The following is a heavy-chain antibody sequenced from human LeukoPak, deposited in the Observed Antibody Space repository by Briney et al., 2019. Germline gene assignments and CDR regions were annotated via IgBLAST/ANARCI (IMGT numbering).Heavy chain of an antibody. Sequence: ASVKLSCKASGSTFTSYGISWVRQAPGQGLEWMGWISAYNGNTSCAQKLQGRVAMTTDTSTSTAYMELRSLRSDDTVVYYCAREVATLNWFDPWGQGTLVTVSS. V-gene: IGHV1-18*04. D-gene: IGHD5-12*01. J-gene: IGHJ5*02. CDR2: ISAYNGNT. CDR1: GSTFTSYG. CDR3: AREVATLNWFDP.